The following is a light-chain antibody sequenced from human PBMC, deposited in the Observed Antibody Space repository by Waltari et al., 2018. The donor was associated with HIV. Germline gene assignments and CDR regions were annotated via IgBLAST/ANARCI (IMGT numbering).Light chain of an antibody. J-gene: IGKJ2*01. V-gene: IGKV3-15*01. CDR1: QSVDKN. CDR3: QQYHDWPRYT. Sequence: TQSPVTLSVSPRERVTFSCRASQSVDKNVAWYQQRPGQPPKVVIYDASTRATGLPVRFTGSGSGTNFTLTISSLKSDDLATYLCQQYHDWPRYTFGLGTKLDIK. CDR2: DAS.